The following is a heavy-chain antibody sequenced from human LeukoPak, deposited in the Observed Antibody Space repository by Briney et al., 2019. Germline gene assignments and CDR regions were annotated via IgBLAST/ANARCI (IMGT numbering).Heavy chain of an antibody. J-gene: IGHJ6*02. CDR2: INPSGGST. CDR3: ARDSFYCSGGSCYFGHYYYGMDV. Sequence: ASVKVSCKASGYTFTGYYMHWVRQAPGQGLEWMGIINPSGGSTSYAQKFQGRVTMTRDTSTSTVYMELSSLRSEDTAVYYCARDSFYCSGGSCYFGHYYYGMDVWGQGTTVTVSS. V-gene: IGHV1-46*01. D-gene: IGHD2-15*01. CDR1: GYTFTGYY.